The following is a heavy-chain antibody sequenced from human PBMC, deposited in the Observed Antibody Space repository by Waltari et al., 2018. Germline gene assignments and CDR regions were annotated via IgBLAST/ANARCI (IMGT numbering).Heavy chain of an antibody. CDR3: AHRLGVSLTSNWNHGYFDY. Sequence: QITLKESGPTLVNPTQTLTLTCTFSGFSLTTPGVGVGWIRQPPVKSLECLALIYCDDDKRSNPSLKSRPTITTDPSKNQVVLTMTNLDPVDTATYFCAHRLGVSLTSNWNHGYFDYWGQGALVTVSS. CDR1: GFSLTTPGVG. V-gene: IGHV2-5*02. J-gene: IGHJ4*02. CDR2: IYCDDDK. D-gene: IGHD1-20*01.